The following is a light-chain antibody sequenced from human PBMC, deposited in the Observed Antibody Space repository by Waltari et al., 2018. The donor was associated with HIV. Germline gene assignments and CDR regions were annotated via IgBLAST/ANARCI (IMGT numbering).Light chain of an antibody. Sequence: QSVLTQPPSVSGAPGQRVTISCTGSSSNIGAGYDVHWSQQLPGTAPKLLIYGNNNRPSGVPDRFSGSKSDTSASLAITGLQAEDEADYYCQSYDSSLSAFVFGTGTKVTVL. CDR3: QSYDSSLSAFV. CDR2: GNN. J-gene: IGLJ1*01. V-gene: IGLV1-40*01. CDR1: SSNIGAGYD.